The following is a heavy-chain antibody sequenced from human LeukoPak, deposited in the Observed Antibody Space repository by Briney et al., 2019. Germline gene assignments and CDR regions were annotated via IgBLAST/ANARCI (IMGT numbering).Heavy chain of an antibody. CDR3: ARVWGEGYYFDY. CDR1: GGTFSSYA. D-gene: IGHD3-16*01. J-gene: IGHJ4*02. Sequence: GASVKVSCKASGGTFSSYAISWVRQAPGQGLEWMGRIIPILGIANYAQKFQGRVTITADKSTSTAYMELSSLRSEDTAVYYCARVWGEGYYFDYWGQGTLVTVSS. CDR2: IIPILGIA. V-gene: IGHV1-69*04.